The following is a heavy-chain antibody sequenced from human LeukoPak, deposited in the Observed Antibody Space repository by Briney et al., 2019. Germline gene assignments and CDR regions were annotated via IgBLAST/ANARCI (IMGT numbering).Heavy chain of an antibody. D-gene: IGHD2-15*01. Sequence: PGGSLRLSCAASGFTFSSYAMSWVRQAPGKGLEWVSAISGSGGSTYYADYVKGRFTTSRDNSKNTLYLQMNSLRAEDTAVYYCAKGGNPGYCSGGSCRFDYWGQGTLVTVSS. V-gene: IGHV3-23*01. CDR3: AKGGNPGYCSGGSCRFDY. J-gene: IGHJ4*02. CDR1: GFTFSSYA. CDR2: ISGSGGST.